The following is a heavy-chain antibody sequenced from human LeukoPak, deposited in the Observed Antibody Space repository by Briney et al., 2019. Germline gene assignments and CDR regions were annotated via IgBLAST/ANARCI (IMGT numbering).Heavy chain of an antibody. Sequence: PSETLSLTCTVSGGSISSYYWSWIRQPPGKGLEWIGYIYYSGSTYYNPSLKSRVTISVDTSKNQFSLKLSSVTAADTAVYYCARLVTTMVRGPPPGYYYYGMDVWGQGTTVTVSS. CDR2: IYYSGST. V-gene: IGHV4-59*04. CDR1: GGSISSYY. CDR3: ARLVTTMVRGPPPGYYYYGMDV. D-gene: IGHD3-10*01. J-gene: IGHJ6*02.